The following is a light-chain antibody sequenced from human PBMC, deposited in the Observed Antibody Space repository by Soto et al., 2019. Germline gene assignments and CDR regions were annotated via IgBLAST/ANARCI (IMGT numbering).Light chain of an antibody. V-gene: IGKV1-39*01. Sequence: DIQMTQSPSSLSASVGDRVTINCRANQTIDNYVNWYQLRPGRGPKLLIYGASTLQTGVTSRFSGSGSGTEFALTIDSLQPEDFGTYSCQQGFSSPWTFDQGTKVE. CDR2: GAS. J-gene: IGKJ1*01. CDR3: QQGFSSPWT. CDR1: QTIDNY.